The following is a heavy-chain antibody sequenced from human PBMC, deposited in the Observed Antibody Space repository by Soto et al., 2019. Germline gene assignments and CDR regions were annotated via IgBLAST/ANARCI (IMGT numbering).Heavy chain of an antibody. CDR1: GGSVSSGSYY. V-gene: IGHV4-61*01. Sequence: SETLSLTCTVSGGSVSSGSYYWSWIRQPPGKGLEWIGYIYYSGTTHYNPSLKSRATISVDTSKKQFSLKLTSVTAADTAVYYCARERTEYPKFFDYWGRGTLVTVSS. J-gene: IGHJ4*02. CDR2: IYYSGTT. D-gene: IGHD2-21*02. CDR3: ARERTEYPKFFDY.